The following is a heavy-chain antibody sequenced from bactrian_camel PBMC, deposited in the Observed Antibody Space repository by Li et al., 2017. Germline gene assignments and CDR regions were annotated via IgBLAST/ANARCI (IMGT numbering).Heavy chain of an antibody. D-gene: IGHD2*01. CDR1: GFTFSSYY. Sequence: HVQLVESGGGLVQPGGSMRLSCAASGFTFSSYYMSWVRQAPGKGLEGVSSIYSDGTTAYYADSVKGRFTISRDNAKNTVYLTMNSLKSEGTALYYCATFTYYTGGYSYTEPVSFGYWGRGTQVTVS. V-gene: IGHV3-2*01. J-gene: IGHJ6*01. CDR2: IYSDGTTA. CDR3: ATFTYYTGGYSYTEPVSFGY.